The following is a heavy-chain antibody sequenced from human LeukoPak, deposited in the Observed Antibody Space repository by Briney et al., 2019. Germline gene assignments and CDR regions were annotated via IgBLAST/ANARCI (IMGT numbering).Heavy chain of an antibody. CDR2: ISGRGTDT. CDR3: VKGFRFDW. CDR1: GFEFSIHD. Sequence: RGSLRLSCVVSGFEFSIHDMSWGRQAPGKGPEWVSSISGRGTDTYYRDSVKGRFTISRDTSKNTLYMQMNNLRVEDTALYYCVKGFRFDWWGQGTLVTVSS. V-gene: IGHV3-23*01. J-gene: IGHJ4*02.